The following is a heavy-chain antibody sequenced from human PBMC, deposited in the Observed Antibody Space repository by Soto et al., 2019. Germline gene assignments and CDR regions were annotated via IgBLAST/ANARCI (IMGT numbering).Heavy chain of an antibody. CDR3: ARGTMAAPGKDY. CDR1: GFSFSSYW. V-gene: IGHV3-7*01. J-gene: IGHJ4*02. CDR2: MYPDGSER. Sequence: EVDLVESGGGLVQPGGSLRLSCVASGFSFSSYWMSWVRQAPGKGLEWVANMYPDGSERLFLESVKGRFTISRDNGRNSVYLQMDCLRVEDTAVYYCARGTMAAPGKDYWGQGTLVTVSS. D-gene: IGHD6-6*01.